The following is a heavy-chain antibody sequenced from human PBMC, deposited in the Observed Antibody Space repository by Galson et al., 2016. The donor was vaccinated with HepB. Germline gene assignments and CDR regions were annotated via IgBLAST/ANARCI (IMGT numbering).Heavy chain of an antibody. D-gene: IGHD6-6*01. CDR3: ARHHYSSSSEYYFDY. J-gene: IGHJ4*02. Sequence: KVSCKASGYSFTTYAVHWVRQMPGKGLEWMGIIYPGDSDTRYSPSFQGQVTISADKSISTAYLQWSSLKASDTAMYYCARHHYSSSSEYYFDYWGQGTLVTVSS. V-gene: IGHV5-51*01. CDR2: IYPGDSDT. CDR1: GYSFTTYA.